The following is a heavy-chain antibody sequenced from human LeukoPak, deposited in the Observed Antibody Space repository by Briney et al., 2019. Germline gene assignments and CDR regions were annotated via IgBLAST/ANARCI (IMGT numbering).Heavy chain of an antibody. CDR1: GYAFTGYY. Sequence: ASVKVSCKASGYAFTGYYMHWVRQAPGQGLEWMGWINPNSGGTTYAQKFQGRVTMTRDTSISTAYMELSRLRSDDTAVYYCASIGWNDVRDAFDIWGRGTMVTVSS. D-gene: IGHD1-1*01. CDR3: ASIGWNDVRDAFDI. CDR2: INPNSGGT. V-gene: IGHV1-2*02. J-gene: IGHJ3*02.